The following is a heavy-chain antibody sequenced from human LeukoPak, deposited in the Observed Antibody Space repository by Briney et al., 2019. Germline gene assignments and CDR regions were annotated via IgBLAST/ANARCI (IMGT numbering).Heavy chain of an antibody. V-gene: IGHV4-39*01. Sequence: SETLSLTCTVSGGSIRTSDYYWAWIRQPPGRGLEWIGTIQYIGSTFYQPPLKSRPTQSADPSRNQSFMQLSTVTAAGTAVYYCARASGVLPSFEWANWFDTWGQGSLVTVSS. CDR3: ARASGVLPSFEWANWFDT. J-gene: IGHJ5*02. CDR1: GGSIRTSDYY. D-gene: IGHD3-9*01. CDR2: IQYIGST.